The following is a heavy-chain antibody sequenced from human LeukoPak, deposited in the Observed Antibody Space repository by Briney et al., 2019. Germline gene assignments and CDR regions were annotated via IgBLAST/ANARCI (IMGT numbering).Heavy chain of an antibody. V-gene: IGHV3-48*01. CDR3: ATDPSYSGTAYFNF. D-gene: IGHD1-26*01. CDR1: GFTFSSYS. CDR2: ISSSSSTI. J-gene: IGHJ4*02. Sequence: GGSLRLSCAASGFTFSSYSMNWVRQAPGEGLEWVSYISSSSSTIYYADSVKGRFTISRDNAKNSLYLQMDSLRAEDTAIYYCATDPSYSGTAYFNFWGQGTLVTVSS.